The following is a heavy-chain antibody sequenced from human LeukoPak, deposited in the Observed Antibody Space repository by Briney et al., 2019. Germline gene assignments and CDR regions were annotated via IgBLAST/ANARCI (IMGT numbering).Heavy chain of an antibody. CDR3: ARDLTRITMVRGVTPPGY. J-gene: IGHJ4*02. V-gene: IGHV3-21*01. D-gene: IGHD3-10*01. CDR1: GFTFSSYS. Sequence: PGGSLRLSCAASGFTFSSYSMNWVRQAPGKGLEWVSSISSSSSYIYYADSVKGRFTISRDNAKNSLYLQMNSLRAEDTAVYYCARDLTRITMVRGVTPPGYWGQGTLVTVSS. CDR2: ISSSSSYI.